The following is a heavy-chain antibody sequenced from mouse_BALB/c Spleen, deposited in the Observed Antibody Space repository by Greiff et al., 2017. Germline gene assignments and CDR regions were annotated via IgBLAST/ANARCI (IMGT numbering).Heavy chain of an antibody. Sequence: VQLQESGPGLVAPSQSLSITCTVSGFSLTSYGVHWVRQPPGKGLEWLGVIWAGGSTNYNSALMSRLSISKDNSKSQVFLKMNSLQTDDTAMYYCARELRLRGYYFGYWGRGTTLTVSS. CDR1: GFSLTSYG. V-gene: IGHV2-9*02. CDR2: IWAGGST. J-gene: IGHJ2*01. CDR3: ARELRLRGYYFGY. D-gene: IGHD1-2*01.